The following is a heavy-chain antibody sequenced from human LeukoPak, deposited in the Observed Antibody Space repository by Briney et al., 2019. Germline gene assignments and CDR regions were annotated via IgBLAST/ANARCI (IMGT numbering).Heavy chain of an antibody. CDR3: ARGGRHYGYVWGSSFDP. CDR1: GYTFTAYY. D-gene: IGHD3-16*01. CDR2: IYPNSGAT. J-gene: IGHJ5*02. V-gene: IGHV1-2*02. Sequence: ASVKVSCKPSGYTFTAYYMHWVRQAPGQGLEWLGWIYPNSGATQYAQKFQGRVTLTRDTSISTAYMELSRLRSDDTAVYYCARGGRHYGYVWGSSFDPWGQGTLVTVSS.